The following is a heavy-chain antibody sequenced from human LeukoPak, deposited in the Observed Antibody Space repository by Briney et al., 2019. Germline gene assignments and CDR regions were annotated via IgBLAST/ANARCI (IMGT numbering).Heavy chain of an antibody. D-gene: IGHD5-12*01. CDR2: INPNSGGT. CDR1: GYTFTGYY. V-gene: IGHV1-2*02. Sequence: GASVKVSCKASGYTFTGYYMHWVRQAPGQGLEWMGWINPNSGGTNYAQKFQGRVTMTRDTSISTAYMELSRLSSDDTAVYYCARECGYSGYDCLSMDVWGQGTTVTVSS. CDR3: ARECGYSGYDCLSMDV. J-gene: IGHJ6*02.